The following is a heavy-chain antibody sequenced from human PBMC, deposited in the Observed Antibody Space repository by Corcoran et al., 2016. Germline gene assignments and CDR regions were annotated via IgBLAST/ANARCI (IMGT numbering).Heavy chain of an antibody. V-gene: IGHV4-34*01. J-gene: IGHJ4*02. CDR2: INHSGST. Sequence: QVQLQQWGAGLLKPSETLSLTCAVYGGSFSGYYWSWIRQPPGKGLEWIGEINHSGSTNYNPSLKSRVTISVDTSKNQFSLKLSSVTAADTAVYYCARGLRIAARPFDYGGQGTLVTVSS. CDR3: ARGLRIAARPFDY. D-gene: IGHD6-6*01. CDR1: GGSFSGYY.